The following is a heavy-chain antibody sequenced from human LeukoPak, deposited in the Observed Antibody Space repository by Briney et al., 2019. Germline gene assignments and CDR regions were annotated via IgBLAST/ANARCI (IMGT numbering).Heavy chain of an antibody. J-gene: IGHJ4*02. Sequence: SETLSLTCTVSGGSISSSSYYWGWIRQPPGKGLEWIGSIYYSGSTYYNPSLKRRVTISVDTSKNQFSLKLSSVTAADTAVYYCARHGTDMVYYDSSGYPEGYFDYWGQGTLVTVSS. D-gene: IGHD3-22*01. V-gene: IGHV4-39*01. CDR3: ARHGTDMVYYDSSGYPEGYFDY. CDR2: IYYSGST. CDR1: GGSISSSSYY.